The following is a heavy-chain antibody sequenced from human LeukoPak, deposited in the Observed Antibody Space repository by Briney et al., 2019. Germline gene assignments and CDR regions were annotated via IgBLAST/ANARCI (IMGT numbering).Heavy chain of an antibody. D-gene: IGHD2-15*01. J-gene: IGHJ4*02. CDR2: ISWSGGST. CDR1: GFTFDDYG. CDR3: ARVTVNCSGGSCSSSFDY. Sequence: PGGSLRLSCAASGFTFDDYGMSWVRQAPGKGLEWVSGISWSGGSTDYADSVKGRFTISRDNAKNSLYLQMNSLRAEDTALYYCARVTVNCSGGSCSSSFDYWGQGTLVTVSS. V-gene: IGHV3-20*04.